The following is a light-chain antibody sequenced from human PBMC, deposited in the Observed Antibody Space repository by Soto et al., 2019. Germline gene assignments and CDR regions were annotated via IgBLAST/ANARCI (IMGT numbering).Light chain of an antibody. CDR3: GTWASSLTAVV. CDR2: DNN. V-gene: IGLV1-51*01. CDR1: SSNIGNNY. J-gene: IGLJ2*01. Sequence: QSVLTQPPSVAAAPGQKVTISCSGSSSNIGNNYVSWYQQLPGTAPKLLIYDNNKRPSGIPDRFSGSKSGTSATLGITGLQTGDEADYYCGTWASSLTAVVFGGRTKVTVL.